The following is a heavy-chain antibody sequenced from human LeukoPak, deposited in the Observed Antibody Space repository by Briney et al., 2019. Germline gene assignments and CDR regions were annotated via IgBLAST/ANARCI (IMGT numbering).Heavy chain of an antibody. J-gene: IGHJ3*02. D-gene: IGHD3-22*01. CDR3: ARDDYYYDSSAFDI. V-gene: IGHV4-59*12. CDR2: IYYSGST. Sequence: PSETLSLTCTVSGGSISSYYWSWIRQPPGKGLEWIGYIYYSGSTNYNPSLKSRVTTSVDTSKNQFSLKLSSVTAADTAVYYCARDDYYYDSSAFDIWGQGTMVTVSS. CDR1: GGSISSYY.